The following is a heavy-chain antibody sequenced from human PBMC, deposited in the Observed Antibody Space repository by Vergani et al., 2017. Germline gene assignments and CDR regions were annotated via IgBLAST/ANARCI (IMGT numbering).Heavy chain of an antibody. CDR2: ISNDGRHT. V-gene: IGHV3-30*04. CDR3: RGEMDV. J-gene: IGHJ6*04. CDR1: GFIFQKYT. Sequence: QVNLVGSGGGVVQPGRSLRLSCATYGFIFQKYTMHWVRQAPGKGLEWVALISNDGRHTYYADSVRGRFSISRDNSKNTLYLQMNSLRTEDTANYYCRGEMDVWGKGTTVTVSS.